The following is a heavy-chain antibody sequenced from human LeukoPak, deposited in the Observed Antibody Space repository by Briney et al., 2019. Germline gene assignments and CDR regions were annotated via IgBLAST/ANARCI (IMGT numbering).Heavy chain of an antibody. Sequence: PSETLSLTCTVSGGSISSYYWSWIRQPAGKGLEWIGRIYTSGSTNYNPSLKSRVTMSVDTSKNQFSLKLSSVTAADTAVYYCARVFVVVAAAKIYYYYMDVWGKGTTVTVSS. CDR1: GGSISSYY. D-gene: IGHD2-2*01. CDR2: IYTSGST. V-gene: IGHV4-4*07. J-gene: IGHJ6*03. CDR3: ARVFVVVAAAKIYYYYMDV.